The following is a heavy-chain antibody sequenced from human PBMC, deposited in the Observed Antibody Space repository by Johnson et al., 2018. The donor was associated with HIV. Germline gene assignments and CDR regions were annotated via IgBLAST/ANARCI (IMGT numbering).Heavy chain of an antibody. CDR1: GFTFSAYA. J-gene: IGHJ3*02. CDR3: ARRQPTRDLFALDDGFDI. D-gene: IGHD2-21*02. V-gene: IGHV3-30*10. Sequence: QVQLVESGGGVVQPGRSLRLSCAASGFTFSAYAMHWVRQAPGKGLEWVAAISDDESKTYYTDSMKGRFTISRDNSKNTLYLQMISLRAEDTAMYYCARRQPTRDLFALDDGFDIWGQWTMVTVS. CDR2: ISDDESKT.